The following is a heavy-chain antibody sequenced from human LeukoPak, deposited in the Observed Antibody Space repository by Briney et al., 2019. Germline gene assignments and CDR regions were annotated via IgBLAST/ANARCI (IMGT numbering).Heavy chain of an antibody. D-gene: IGHD2-2*01. CDR3: ARGRIYVVVVPAAIRRHYYYMDV. V-gene: IGHV4-34*01. Sequence: SETLSLTCAVYGGSFSGYYWSWIRQPPGKGLEWIGEINHSGSTNYNPSLKSRVTISVDTSKNQFSLKLSSVTAADTAVYYWARGRIYVVVVPAAIRRHYYYMDVWGKGTTVTVSS. CDR1: GGSFSGYY. CDR2: INHSGST. J-gene: IGHJ6*03.